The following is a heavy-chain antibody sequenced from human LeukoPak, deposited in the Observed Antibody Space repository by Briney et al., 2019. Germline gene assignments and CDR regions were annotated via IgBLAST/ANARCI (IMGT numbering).Heavy chain of an antibody. CDR3: ASQPYSGYGGNNWFDP. CDR2: IYTSGST. D-gene: IGHD5-12*01. J-gene: IGHJ5*02. V-gene: IGHV4-4*07. CDR1: GGSISSYY. Sequence: SETLSLTCTVSGGSISSYYWSWIRQPAGKGLEWIGRIYTSGSTNYNPSLKSRVTMSVDTSKNLFSLKLSSVTAADTAVYYCASQPYSGYGGNNWFDPWGQGTLVTVSS.